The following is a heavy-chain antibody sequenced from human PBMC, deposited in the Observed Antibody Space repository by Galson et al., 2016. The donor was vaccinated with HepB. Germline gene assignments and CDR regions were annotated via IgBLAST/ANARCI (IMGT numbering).Heavy chain of an antibody. V-gene: IGHV1-69*08. Sequence: SVKVSCKASGDTFSRYIVSWVRQAPGRGLEWMGRIIPVLGTTNYVQSFQGRVTITADKSTGTAYMELTNLRSEDTALYYCASSPNGIFNLDYWGHGTLVTVSS. J-gene: IGHJ4*03. CDR2: IIPVLGTT. D-gene: IGHD2-8*01. CDR1: GDTFSRYI. CDR3: ASSPNGIFNLDY.